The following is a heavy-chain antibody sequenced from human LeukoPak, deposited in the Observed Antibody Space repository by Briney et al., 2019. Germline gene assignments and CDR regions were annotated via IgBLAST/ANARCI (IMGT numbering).Heavy chain of an antibody. CDR1: GFTFSSYA. J-gene: IGHJ6*02. Sequence: AGGSLRLSCAASGFTFSSYAMSWVRQAPGKGLEWVSGISGSGGSTYYADSVKGRFTISRDNSKNTLYLQMNSLRAEDTAVYYCAKDKTGYYDSSGYSDMDVWGQGTTVTVSS. CDR3: AKDKTGYYDSSGYSDMDV. D-gene: IGHD3-22*01. CDR2: ISGSGGST. V-gene: IGHV3-23*01.